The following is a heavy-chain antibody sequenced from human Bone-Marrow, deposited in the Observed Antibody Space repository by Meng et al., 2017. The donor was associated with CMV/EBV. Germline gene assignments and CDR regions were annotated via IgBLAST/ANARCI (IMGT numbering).Heavy chain of an antibody. V-gene: IGHV1-2*02. D-gene: IGHD6-6*01. Sequence: SVKVSCKATGYTFSDYYMHWVRQAPGLGLEWMGCVHAKTGVTKYAQEFQGRVTMTRDTSISTVYMELSRLRPDDTAVFYCATEGYSSSSKLDDWGQGTLVTVSS. J-gene: IGHJ4*02. CDR1: GYTFSDYY. CDR2: VHAKTGVT. CDR3: ATEGYSSSSKLDD.